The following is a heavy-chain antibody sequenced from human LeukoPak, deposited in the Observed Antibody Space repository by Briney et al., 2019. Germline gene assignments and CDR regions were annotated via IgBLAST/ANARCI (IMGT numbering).Heavy chain of an antibody. V-gene: IGHV3-72*01. CDR2: SRNKANSYTT. J-gene: IGHJ4*02. Sequence: SGGSLRLSCAASGFTFSDHYMDWVRQAPGKGLEWVGRSRNKANSYTTEYAASVKGRFTISRDDSQNSLYLQMNSLKTEDTAVYYCAKDYAVGSIDYWGQGTLVTVSS. D-gene: IGHD3-16*01. CDR3: AKDYAVGSIDY. CDR1: GFTFSDHY.